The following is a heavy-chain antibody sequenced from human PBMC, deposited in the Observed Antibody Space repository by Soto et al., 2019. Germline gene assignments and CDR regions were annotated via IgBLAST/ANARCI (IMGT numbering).Heavy chain of an antibody. J-gene: IGHJ4*02. D-gene: IGHD2-2*03. CDR1: GVSFNSYG. CDR3: AWMKMARLDH. Sequence: QVQLQQSGAEVKRPGSSVKVSCKASGVSFNSYGFAWVRQAPGQGLEWLGKITPALHLTNYAQSLQGRVTLTADAASITLYLELPSLTSKDTAFYYCAWMKMARLDHWGQGTLVTVSS. V-gene: IGHV1-69*09. CDR2: ITPALHLT.